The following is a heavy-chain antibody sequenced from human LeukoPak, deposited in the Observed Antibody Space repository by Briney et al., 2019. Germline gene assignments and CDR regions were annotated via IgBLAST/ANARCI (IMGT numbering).Heavy chain of an antibody. CDR3: AKDHLKRSSTSCGWFDP. J-gene: IGHJ5*02. CDR2: IRYDGSNK. Sequence: PGGSLRLSCAASGFTFSSYGMHWVRQAPGKGLECVAFIRYDGSNKYYADSVKGRFTISRDNSKNTLYLQMNSLRAEDTAVYYCAKDHLKRSSTSCGWFDPWRQGTLVTVSS. V-gene: IGHV3-30*02. CDR1: GFTFSSYG. D-gene: IGHD2-2*01.